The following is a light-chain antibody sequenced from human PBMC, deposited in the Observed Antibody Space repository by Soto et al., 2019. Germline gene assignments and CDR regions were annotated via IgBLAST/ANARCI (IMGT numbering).Light chain of an antibody. CDR3: FSYAGRYTYV. CDR2: DVS. CDR1: SSDVGLYNY. Sequence: QSALTQPRSVSGSPGQSVTISCSGTSSDVGLYNYVSWYQQHPGKAPKLMTYDVSKRPSGVPDRFSGSKSGNTASLTISGLQAEDEADYYCFSYAGRYTYVFGTGTKLTVL. J-gene: IGLJ1*01. V-gene: IGLV2-11*01.